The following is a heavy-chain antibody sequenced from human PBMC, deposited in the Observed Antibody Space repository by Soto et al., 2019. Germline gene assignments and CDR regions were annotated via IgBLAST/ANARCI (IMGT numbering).Heavy chain of an antibody. CDR3: ARHPSVPAAISYYYGMDV. CDR2: IDPSDSYT. J-gene: IGHJ6*02. D-gene: IGHD2-2*01. V-gene: IGHV5-10-1*01. CDR1: GYSFTSYW. Sequence: GESLKISCKGSGYSFTSYWISWVRQMPGKXLEWMGRIDPSDSYTNYSPSFQGHVTISADKSISTAYLQWSSLKASDTAMYYCARHPSVPAAISYYYGMDVWGQGTTVTVSS.